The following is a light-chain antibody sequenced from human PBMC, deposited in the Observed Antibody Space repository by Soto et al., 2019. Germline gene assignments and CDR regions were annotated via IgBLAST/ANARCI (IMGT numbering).Light chain of an antibody. CDR1: SSNIGSNT. Sequence: QSVLTQPPSESGTPGQRVTISCSGSSSNIGSNTVNWYQQLPGTAPKLLIYSNNQRPSGVPDRFSGSKSGTSASLASSGLQSEDEADYYCAAWDDSLNGGVFGGGTKLTVL. CDR2: SNN. V-gene: IGLV1-44*01. CDR3: AAWDDSLNGGV. J-gene: IGLJ3*02.